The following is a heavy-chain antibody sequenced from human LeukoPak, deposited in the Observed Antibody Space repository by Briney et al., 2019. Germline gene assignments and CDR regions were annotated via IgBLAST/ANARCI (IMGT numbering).Heavy chain of an antibody. CDR1: GFTFSSYV. CDR3: ARAPLSGSYLINWFDP. CDR2: ISSNGGST. J-gene: IGHJ5*02. Sequence: GGSLRLSCAAPGFTFSSYVMHWVRQAPGKGLEYVSTISSNGGSTYYANSVKGRFTISRDNSKNTLYLQMGSLRAEDMAVYYCARAPLSGSYLINWFDPWGQGTLVTVSS. D-gene: IGHD1-26*01. V-gene: IGHV3-64*01.